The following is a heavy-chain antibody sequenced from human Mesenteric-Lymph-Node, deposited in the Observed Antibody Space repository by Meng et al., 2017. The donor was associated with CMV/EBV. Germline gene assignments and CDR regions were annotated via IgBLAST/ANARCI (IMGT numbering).Heavy chain of an antibody. D-gene: IGHD3-3*01. CDR3: ARDGYDFWSGYSNSYYYGLDV. J-gene: IGHJ6*02. CDR2: ITTSSYI. V-gene: IGHV3-69-1*01. Sequence: GESLKISCAASGFTFSDYYMSWIRQAPGKGLEWVSSITTSSYIYYADSVKGRFTISRDNAKNSLYLQMNGLRAEDTAVYYCARDGYDFWSGYSNSYYYGLDVWGQGTTVTVSS. CDR1: GFTFSDYY.